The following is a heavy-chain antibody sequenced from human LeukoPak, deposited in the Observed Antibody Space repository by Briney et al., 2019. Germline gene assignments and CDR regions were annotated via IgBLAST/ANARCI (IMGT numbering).Heavy chain of an antibody. CDR2: VNTDGSST. CDR3: SRRADSDY. D-gene: IGHD3-22*01. Sequence: GGSLRLSCAASGFTFSSYWTHWVRQAPGKGLVWVSRVNTDGSSTIYADSVKGRFTISRDNAKNTVYLQMNSLRAEDTAVYYCSRRADSDYWGQGTLVTVSS. CDR1: GFTFSSYW. V-gene: IGHV3-74*01. J-gene: IGHJ4*02.